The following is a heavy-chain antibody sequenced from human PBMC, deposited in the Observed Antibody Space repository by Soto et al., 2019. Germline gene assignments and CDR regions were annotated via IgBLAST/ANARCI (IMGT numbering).Heavy chain of an antibody. V-gene: IGHV3-15*01. Sequence: PGGSLRLSCAASGFTFSNAWMSWVRQAPGKGLEWVGRIKSKTDGGTTDYAAPVKGRFTISRDDSKNTLYLQMNSLKTEDTAVYYCTTDLSPVLRYFDWFPEPAHFDYWGQGTLVTVSS. J-gene: IGHJ4*02. D-gene: IGHD3-9*01. CDR2: IKSKTDGGTT. CDR1: GFTFSNAW. CDR3: TTDLSPVLRYFDWFPEPAHFDY.